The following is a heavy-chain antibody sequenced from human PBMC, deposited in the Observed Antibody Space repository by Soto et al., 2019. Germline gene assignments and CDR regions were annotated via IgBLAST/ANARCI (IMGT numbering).Heavy chain of an antibody. V-gene: IGHV2-5*02. CDR2: IYWDDDK. D-gene: IGHD6-19*01. CDR3: AHRLYSSAWPWDSGVFDY. Sequence: QITLKESGPTLVKPTQTLTLTCTFSGFSLSTGGVGVGWIRQPPGKALEWLALIYWDDDKRYSPSLKIRLTITKDTSKTQVVLTMTNMDPVDTATYYCAHRLYSSAWPWDSGVFDYWGQGTLVTVSS. J-gene: IGHJ4*02. CDR1: GFSLSTGGVG.